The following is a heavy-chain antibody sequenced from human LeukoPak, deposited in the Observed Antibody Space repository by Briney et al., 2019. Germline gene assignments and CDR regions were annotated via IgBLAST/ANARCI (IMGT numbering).Heavy chain of an antibody. D-gene: IGHD2-21*02. CDR2: ISSSSSYI. Sequence: GGSLRLSCAASGFTSSSYSMNWVRQAPGKGLEWVSSISSSSSYIYYADSVKGRFTISRDNAKNSLYLQMNSLRAEDTAVYYCASTDCGGDCEYYFDYWGQGTLVTVSS. J-gene: IGHJ4*02. V-gene: IGHV3-21*01. CDR3: ASTDCGGDCEYYFDY. CDR1: GFTSSSYS.